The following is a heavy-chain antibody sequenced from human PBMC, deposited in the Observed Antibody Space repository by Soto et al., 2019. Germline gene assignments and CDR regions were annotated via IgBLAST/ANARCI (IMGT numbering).Heavy chain of an antibody. V-gene: IGHV3-23*01. Sequence: GGSLRLSCAASGFTFSSYAMSWVRQAPGKGLEWVSAISGSGGSTYYADSVKGRFTISRDNSKNTLLLQMNSLRAEDTAVYYCAKDTRIRLRYFDWLPIFDYWGQGTLVTVSS. CDR1: GFTFSSYA. CDR3: AKDTRIRLRYFDWLPIFDY. J-gene: IGHJ4*02. CDR2: ISGSGGST. D-gene: IGHD3-9*01.